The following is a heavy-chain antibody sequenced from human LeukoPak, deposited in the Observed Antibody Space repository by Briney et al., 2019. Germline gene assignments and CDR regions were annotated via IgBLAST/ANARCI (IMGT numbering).Heavy chain of an antibody. CDR3: ARDSYDFWSGYAHFDH. CDR2: INPNSGGT. CDR1: GYTFTGYY. V-gene: IGHV1-2*02. J-gene: IGHJ4*02. Sequence: ASVKVSCKASGYTFTGYYMHWVRQAPGQGLEWMGWINPNSGGTNYAQKLQGRVTMTRDTSISTAYMELSRLRSDDTAVYYCARDSYDFWSGYAHFDHWGQGTLVTVSS. D-gene: IGHD3-3*01.